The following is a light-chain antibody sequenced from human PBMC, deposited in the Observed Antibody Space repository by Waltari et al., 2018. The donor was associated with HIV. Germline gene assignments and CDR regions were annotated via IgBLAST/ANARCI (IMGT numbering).Light chain of an antibody. Sequence: IVMTQSPLSLPVTPGEQPSISCRSSQSLLHSNGYNYLDWYLQKPGQSPQLRIYLGSNRASGVPDRFSGSGSGTDCTLKISRVEAEDVWVYYCMQALQTLATFGPGTKVDIK. CDR1: QSLLHSNGYNY. V-gene: IGKV2-28*01. J-gene: IGKJ3*01. CDR3: MQALQTLAT. CDR2: LGS.